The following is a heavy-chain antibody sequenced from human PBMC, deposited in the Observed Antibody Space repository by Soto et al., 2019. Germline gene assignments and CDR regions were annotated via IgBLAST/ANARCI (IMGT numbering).Heavy chain of an antibody. Sequence: ASVKVSCKASGYTFTSYGISWVRQAPGQGLEWMGWISAYNGNTNYAQKLQGRVTMTTDTSTSTAYMELRSLRSDDTAVYYGARGPPGYYYDSSGYYYGLDYWGQGTLVTVSS. CDR1: GYTFTSYG. D-gene: IGHD3-22*01. J-gene: IGHJ4*02. CDR2: ISAYNGNT. CDR3: ARGPPGYYYDSSGYYYGLDY. V-gene: IGHV1-18*01.